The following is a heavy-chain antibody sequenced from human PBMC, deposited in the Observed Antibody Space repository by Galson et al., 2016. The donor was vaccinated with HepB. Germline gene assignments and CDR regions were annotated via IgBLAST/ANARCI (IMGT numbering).Heavy chain of an antibody. CDR1: GFTFSTYA. V-gene: IGHV3-23*01. CDR3: KTAAVGPSASDY. J-gene: IGHJ4*02. CDR2: INGSGDTT. Sequence: SLRLSCAGTGFTFSTYAMSWVRQAPGKRLEWVSAINGSGDTTYYADSVKGRFSISRDNSKNTLYLQMSSLRDEDTAMYYCKTAAVGPSASDYWGQGTQVTVSS. D-gene: IGHD6-13*01.